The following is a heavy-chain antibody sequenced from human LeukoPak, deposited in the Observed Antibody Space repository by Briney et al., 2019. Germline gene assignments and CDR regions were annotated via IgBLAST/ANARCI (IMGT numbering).Heavy chain of an antibody. CDR1: GGSFSGYY. CDR3: ARLMRYCSSTSCYAWWFDP. CDR2: INHSGST. D-gene: IGHD2-2*01. Sequence: PSETPSLTCAVYGGSFSGYYWSWIRQPPGKGLEWIGEINHSGSTNYNPSLKSRVTISVDTSKNQFSLKLSSVTAADTAVYYCARLMRYCSSTSCYAWWFDPWGQGTLVTVSS. V-gene: IGHV4-34*01. J-gene: IGHJ5*02.